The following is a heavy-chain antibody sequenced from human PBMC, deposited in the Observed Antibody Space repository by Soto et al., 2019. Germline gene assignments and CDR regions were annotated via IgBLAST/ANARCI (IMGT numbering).Heavy chain of an antibody. CDR2: IYYSGST. Sequence: QVQLQESGPGLVKPSQTLSLTCTVSGGSISSGGYYWSWIRQHPGKGLEWIGYIYYSGSTYYNPSLKSRVTISVDTSKNQFSLKLSSVTAADTAVYYCATGLGAYCISTSCYYYYYGMDVWGQGTTVTVSS. CDR1: GGSISSGGYY. J-gene: IGHJ6*02. D-gene: IGHD2-2*01. CDR3: ATGLGAYCISTSCYYYYYGMDV. V-gene: IGHV4-31*03.